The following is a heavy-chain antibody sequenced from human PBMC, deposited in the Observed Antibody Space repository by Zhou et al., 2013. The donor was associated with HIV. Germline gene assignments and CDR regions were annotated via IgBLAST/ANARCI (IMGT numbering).Heavy chain of an antibody. CDR3: ARDQGGFHAFDI. D-gene: IGHD3-16*01. CDR2: TIPIFGTA. V-gene: IGHV1-69*05. J-gene: IGHJ3*02. Sequence: QVQLVQSGAEVKKPGSSVKVSCKASGGTFSSHAISWVRQAPGQGLEWMGGTIPIFGTANYAQKFQGRVTITTDESTRTAYMELSSLRSDDTAVYYCARDQGGFHAFDIWGQGTNGHRLF. CDR1: GGTFSSHA.